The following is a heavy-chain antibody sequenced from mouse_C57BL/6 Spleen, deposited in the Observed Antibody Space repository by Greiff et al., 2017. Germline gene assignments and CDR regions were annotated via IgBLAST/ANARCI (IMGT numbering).Heavy chain of an antibody. V-gene: IGHV1-82*01. CDR3: ARTIDDGHLDY. D-gene: IGHD2-3*01. CDR1: GYAFSSSW. J-gene: IGHJ2*01. Sequence: VKLVESGPELVKPGASVKISCKASGYAFSSSWMNWVKQRPGKGLEWIGRIYPGDGDTNYNGKFKGKATLTADKSSSTAYMQLSSLTSEDSAVYFCARTIDDGHLDYWGQGTTLTVSS. CDR2: IYPGDGDT.